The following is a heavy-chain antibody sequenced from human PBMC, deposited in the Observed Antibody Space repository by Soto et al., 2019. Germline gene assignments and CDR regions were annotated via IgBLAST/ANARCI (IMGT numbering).Heavy chain of an antibody. D-gene: IGHD6-13*01. V-gene: IGHV1-18*01. Sequence: GASVKVSCKASGYTFTSYGISWVRQAPGQGLEWMGWISAYNGNTNYAQKPQGRVTMTTDTSTSTAYMELRSLRSDDTAVYYCARVPGISIAEAGTPPFDYWGQGTLVTVSS. CDR3: ARVPGISIAEAGTPPFDY. CDR2: ISAYNGNT. J-gene: IGHJ4*02. CDR1: GYTFTSYG.